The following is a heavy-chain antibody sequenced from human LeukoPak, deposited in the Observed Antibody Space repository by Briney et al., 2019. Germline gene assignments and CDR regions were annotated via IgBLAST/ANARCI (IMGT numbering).Heavy chain of an antibody. Sequence: PSETLSLTCTVSGGSLSPYHWSWIRKSPGKGLEWIGYIYYSGSTKYNPSLKSRVAISLDSSKNQFSLKVKSVTSADTDIYYCARATYLAYNDFPYAFDVWGRGTMVTASS. CDR1: GGSLSPYH. D-gene: IGHD3-3*01. CDR3: ARATYLAYNDFPYAFDV. CDR2: IYYSGST. V-gene: IGHV4-59*01. J-gene: IGHJ3*01.